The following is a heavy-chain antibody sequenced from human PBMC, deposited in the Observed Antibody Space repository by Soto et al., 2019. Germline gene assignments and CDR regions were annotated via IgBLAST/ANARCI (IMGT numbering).Heavy chain of an antibody. CDR1: GFTFSSYA. CDR3: ARDPPKWFGEYFDY. V-gene: IGHV3-30-3*01. CDR2: ISYDGSNK. Sequence: AGGSLRLSXAASGFTFSSYAMHWVRQAPGKGLEWVAVISYDGSNKYYADSVKGRFTISRDNSKNTLYLQMNSLRAEDTAVYYCARDPPKWFGEYFDYWGQGTLVTVSS. J-gene: IGHJ4*02. D-gene: IGHD3-10*01.